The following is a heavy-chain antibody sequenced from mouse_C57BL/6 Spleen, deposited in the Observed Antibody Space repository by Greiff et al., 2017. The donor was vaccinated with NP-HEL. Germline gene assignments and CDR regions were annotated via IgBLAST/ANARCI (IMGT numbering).Heavy chain of an antibody. CDR1: GFSFNTYA. CDR2: IRSKSNNYAT. D-gene: IGHD6-1*01. J-gene: IGHJ3*01. CDR3: VRHGGLVGFAY. Sequence: EVMLVESGGGLVQPKGSLKLSCAASGFSFNTYAMNWVRQAPGKGLEWVARIRSKSNNYATYYADSVKDRFTISRDDSESMLYLQMNNLKTEDTAMYYCVRHGGLVGFAYWGQGTLVTVSA. V-gene: IGHV10-1*01.